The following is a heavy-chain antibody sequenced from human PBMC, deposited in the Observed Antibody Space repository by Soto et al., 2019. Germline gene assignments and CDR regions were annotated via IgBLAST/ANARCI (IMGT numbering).Heavy chain of an antibody. CDR1: GYTFTSYG. J-gene: IGHJ6*02. Sequence: QVQLMQSGAEVKKPGASVKVSFKASGYTFTSYGISWVRQPPGQGREWMGWISTYNGNTNYAQKLQGRVTMTTDTYTSTAYMELRSLRSDDTAVYYCGRDLYQSVFYYGLDVWGQGTTVTVSS. V-gene: IGHV1-18*01. CDR2: ISTYNGNT. D-gene: IGHD2-2*01. CDR3: GRDLYQSVFYYGLDV.